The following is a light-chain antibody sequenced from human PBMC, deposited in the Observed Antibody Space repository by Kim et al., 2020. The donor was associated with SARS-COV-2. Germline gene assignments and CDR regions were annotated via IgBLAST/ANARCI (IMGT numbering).Light chain of an antibody. CDR3: MTGDT. CDR1: QSLLHSNGYNY. V-gene: IGKV2-28*01. J-gene: IGKJ2*01. CDR2: LGS. Sequence: DIVMTQSPLSLPVTPGEPASISCRSSQSLLHSNGYNYLDWYLQKPGQSPQLLIYLGSNRASGVPDRFSGSGSGTDFTLKISRVEAEDVGVYYCMTGDTFGEGTKLEI.